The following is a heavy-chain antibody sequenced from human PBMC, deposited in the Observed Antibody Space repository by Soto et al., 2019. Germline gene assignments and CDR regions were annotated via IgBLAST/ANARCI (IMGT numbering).Heavy chain of an antibody. CDR2: IYSGGYT. D-gene: IGHD3-10*01. J-gene: IGHJ4*02. V-gene: IGHV3-53*01. Sequence: EVQLVESGGGLIQPGGSLRLSCAVSGFTVSNNYMSWVRQAPGKGLEGVSVIYSGGYTAYGDSVKGRFTISRDNSKNTQKLQRKRLGADDRPVYSGGTRPGGGGYWGQGTLVTVSS. CDR3: GTRPGGGGY. CDR1: GFTVSNNY.